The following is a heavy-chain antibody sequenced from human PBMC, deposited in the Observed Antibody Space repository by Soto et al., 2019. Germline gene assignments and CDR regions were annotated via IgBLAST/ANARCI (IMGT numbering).Heavy chain of an antibody. D-gene: IGHD6-25*01. J-gene: IGHJ3*02. CDR1: GFTVSSNY. CDR2: IYSGGST. Sequence: GGSLRLSCAASGFTVSSNYMSWVRQAPGKGLEWVSVIYSGGSTYYADSVKGRFTISRDNSKNTLYLQMNSLRAEDTAVYYCAREILHPAGGDAFDIWGQGTMVTVSS. V-gene: IGHV3-53*01. CDR3: AREILHPAGGDAFDI.